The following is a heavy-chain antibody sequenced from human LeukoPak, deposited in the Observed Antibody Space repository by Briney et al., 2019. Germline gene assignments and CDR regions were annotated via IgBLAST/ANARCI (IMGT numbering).Heavy chain of an antibody. V-gene: IGHV3-21*01. CDR1: GFTFSSYS. D-gene: IGHD6-19*01. Sequence: PGGSLRLSCAASGFTFSSYSMNWVRQAPGKGLEWVSSISSSSSYIYYADSVKGRFTISRDNAKNTLYLQMNSLRAEDTAVYYCAKDSGIAVAGRGLDYWGQGTLVTVSS. CDR2: ISSSSSYI. CDR3: AKDSGIAVAGRGLDY. J-gene: IGHJ4*02.